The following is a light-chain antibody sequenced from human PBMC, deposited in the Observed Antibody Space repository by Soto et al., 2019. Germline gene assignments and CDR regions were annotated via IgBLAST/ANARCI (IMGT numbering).Light chain of an antibody. Sequence: EIVLTQSPATLSLSPGERATLSCRASQSVNTYLAWYQQKPGQAPRLLIYDASNRATDIPARFSGSGSGTDFTLTISSLEPEDFAVYYCQQYNNWPWTFGQGTKV. CDR3: QQYNNWPWT. V-gene: IGKV3-11*01. CDR2: DAS. J-gene: IGKJ1*01. CDR1: QSVNTY.